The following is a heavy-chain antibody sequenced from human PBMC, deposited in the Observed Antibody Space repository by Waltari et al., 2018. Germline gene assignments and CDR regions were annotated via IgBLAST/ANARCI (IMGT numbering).Heavy chain of an antibody. CDR1: GFPFRIYC. D-gene: IGHD1-20*01. CDR2: VWDDESQR. CDR3: ARENNVGSSPADV. V-gene: IGHV3-33*01. Sequence: QVQLVESGGGVVQPGRSLRLSCLASGFPFRIYCMHWVRQAPGKGLEWVAVVWDDESQRYYADSLKGRFTISRDNSKNTLYLQMNSLRAEDTAVYYCARENNVGSSPADVWGQGTTVTVSS. J-gene: IGHJ6*02.